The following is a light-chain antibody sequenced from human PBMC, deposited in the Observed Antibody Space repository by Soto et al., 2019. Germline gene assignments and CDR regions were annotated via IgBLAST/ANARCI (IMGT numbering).Light chain of an antibody. CDR2: AVT. Sequence: HSALTQPRSVSGSPGQSVTISCTGTSSDVGAYNYVSWYQQHPGKAPKLMIYAVTKRPSGVPDRFSGSKSGNTASLTISGLQAEDEADYYCCSYAGSYTWVFGGGTKLTVL. CDR3: CSYAGSYTWV. J-gene: IGLJ3*02. CDR1: SSDVGAYNY. V-gene: IGLV2-11*01.